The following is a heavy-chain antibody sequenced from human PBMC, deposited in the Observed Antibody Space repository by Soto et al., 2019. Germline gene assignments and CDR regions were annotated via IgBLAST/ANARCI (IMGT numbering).Heavy chain of an antibody. V-gene: IGHV1-58*01. J-gene: IGHJ4*02. CDR3: AALSSSGWYVFGY. D-gene: IGHD6-19*01. CDR1: GFTFTSSA. Sequence: SVKVSCKASGFTFTSSAVQWVRQARGQRLEWIGWIVVGSGNTNYAQKFQERVTITRDMSTSTAYMELSSLRSEDTAVYYCAALSSSGWYVFGYWGQGTLVTVSS. CDR2: IVVGSGNT.